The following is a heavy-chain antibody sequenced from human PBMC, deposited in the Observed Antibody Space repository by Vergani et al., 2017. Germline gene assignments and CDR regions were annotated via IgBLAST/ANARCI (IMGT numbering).Heavy chain of an antibody. D-gene: IGHD6-19*01. CDR2: INTNTGNP. V-gene: IGHV7-4-1*02. CDR3: AREGIAVAGTPYYYYYGMDV. Sequence: QVQLVQSGAEVKKPGASVKVSCKASGYTFTSYGISWVRQAPGQGLEWMGWINTNTGNPTYAQGFTGRFVFSLDTSVSTAYLQISSLKAEDTAVYYCAREGIAVAGTPYYYYYGMDVWGQGTTVTVSS. J-gene: IGHJ6*02. CDR1: GYTFTSYG.